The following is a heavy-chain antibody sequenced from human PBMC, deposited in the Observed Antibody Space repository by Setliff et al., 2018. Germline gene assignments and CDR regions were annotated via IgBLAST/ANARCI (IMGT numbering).Heavy chain of an antibody. J-gene: IGHJ4*02. CDR3: ATEKFPGDWGDY. Sequence: VASVKVSCKASGGTFSSYAISWVRQAPGQGLEWMGWISVYNGKTKYAQKFQGRVTMTTDTSTRTAYMEVTSLRSDDTAVYYCATEKFPGDWGDYWGQGTLVTVSS. CDR1: GGTFSSYA. V-gene: IGHV1-18*01. CDR2: ISVYNGKT. D-gene: IGHD2-21*01.